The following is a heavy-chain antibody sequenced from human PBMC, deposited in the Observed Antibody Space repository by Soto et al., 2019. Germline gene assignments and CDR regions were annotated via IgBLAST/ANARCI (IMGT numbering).Heavy chain of an antibody. CDR1: GDTFSSYA. CDR3: ARDLAAHYYYYGMDV. J-gene: IGHJ6*02. Sequence: QVQLVQSGAEVKKPGSSVKVSCKASGDTFSSYAISWVRQAPGQGPGWMGGIIPIFGTANYAQKFQGRVTITADESTSTAYMELSSLRSEDTAVYYCARDLAAHYYYYGMDVWGQGTTVTVSS. V-gene: IGHV1-69*01. D-gene: IGHD6-6*01. CDR2: IIPIFGTA.